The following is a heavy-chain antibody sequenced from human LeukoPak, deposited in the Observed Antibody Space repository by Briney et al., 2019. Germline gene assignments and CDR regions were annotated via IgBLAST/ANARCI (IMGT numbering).Heavy chain of an antibody. D-gene: IGHD4-17*01. CDR1: GFTFSSYA. J-gene: IGHJ6*02. V-gene: IGHV3-23*01. CDR2: ISGSGGST. CDR3: ARITVTRYYGMDV. Sequence: GGSLRLSCAASGFTFSSYAMSWVRQAQGKGREWVSAISGSGGSTYYADSVKGRFTISRDNAKNSLYLQMNSLRAEDTAVYYCARITVTRYYGMDVWGQGTTVTVSS.